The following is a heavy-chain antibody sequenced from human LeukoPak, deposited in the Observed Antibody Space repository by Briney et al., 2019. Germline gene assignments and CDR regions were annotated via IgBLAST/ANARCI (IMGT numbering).Heavy chain of an antibody. CDR1: GYTFTTYG. Sequence: ASVKVSCKASGYTFTTYGVTWVRQAPRQGLEWMGWISAYNGDTMYAQKFQGRFTMTTDTSTSTANMELRSLGSDDTAVYYCARDHSSSCQLLDYWGQGTLVTISS. CDR2: ISAYNGDT. CDR3: ARDHSSSCQLLDY. D-gene: IGHD6-13*01. V-gene: IGHV1-18*01. J-gene: IGHJ4*02.